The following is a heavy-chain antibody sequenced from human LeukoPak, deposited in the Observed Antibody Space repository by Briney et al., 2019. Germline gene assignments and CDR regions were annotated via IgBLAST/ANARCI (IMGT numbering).Heavy chain of an antibody. CDR3: AKAPELYSSSDY. Sequence: GGSLRLSCAASGFTFSSYVMHWVRQAPGKGLEWVAFIRYDGSNKYYADSVKGRFTISRDNSKNTLYLQMNSLRAEDTAVYYCAKAPELYSSSDYWGQGTLVTVSS. CDR2: IRYDGSNK. J-gene: IGHJ4*02. D-gene: IGHD6-6*01. V-gene: IGHV3-30*02. CDR1: GFTFSSYV.